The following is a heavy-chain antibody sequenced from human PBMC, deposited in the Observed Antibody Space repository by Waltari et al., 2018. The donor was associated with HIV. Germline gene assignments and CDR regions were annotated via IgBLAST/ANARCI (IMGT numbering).Heavy chain of an antibody. D-gene: IGHD3-3*01. CDR3: ARGRGRYDFWSGYSSPGDAFDI. Sequence: QVQLVQSGAEVKKPGASVKVSCKASGSTFINNEINWVRPATGQGLVWMGWMSPNSGNAGYAPNFQGRVTMTRNTSTTTAYMELTDLRSADTAVYFCARGRGRYDFWSGYSSPGDAFDIWGQGTVVIVSS. CDR2: MSPNSGNA. CDR1: GSTFINNE. V-gene: IGHV1-8*01. J-gene: IGHJ3*02.